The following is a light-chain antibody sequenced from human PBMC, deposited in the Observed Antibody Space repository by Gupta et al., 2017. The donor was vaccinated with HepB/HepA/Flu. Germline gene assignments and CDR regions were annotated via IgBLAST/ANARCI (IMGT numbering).Light chain of an antibody. CDR2: DNN. CDR3: GTWDDSLSAHVV. V-gene: IGLV1-51*01. CDR1: NSNIGNNY. Sequence: QSVLTQPPSVSAAPGQKVDISCSGSNSNIGNNYVAWYQQLPGTAPRLLIYDNNKRPSGIPDRFSGSKSGTSATLGITGLQTGDEADYYCGTWDDSLSAHVVFGGGTKLTVL. J-gene: IGLJ2*01.